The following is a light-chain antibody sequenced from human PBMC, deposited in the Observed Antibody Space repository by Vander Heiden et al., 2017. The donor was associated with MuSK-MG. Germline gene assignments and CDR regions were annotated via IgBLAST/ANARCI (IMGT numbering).Light chain of an antibody. CDR3: QQSVTAPYT. J-gene: IGKJ2*01. CDR1: QSISNH. Sequence: DIQMTQSPSSLSASVGDRVTITCRASQSISNHLNWYQQKPGKAPKLLIFAASSLQSGVPARFSGSGSGTDFTLTFSSLQPEDFATYYCQQSVTAPYTFGQGTKLDIK. CDR2: AAS. V-gene: IGKV1-39*01.